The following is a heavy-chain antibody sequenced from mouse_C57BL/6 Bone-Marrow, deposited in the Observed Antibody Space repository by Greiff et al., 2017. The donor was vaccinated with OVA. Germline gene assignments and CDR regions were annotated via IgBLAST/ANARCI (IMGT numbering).Heavy chain of an antibody. V-gene: IGHV5-12*01. CDR3: ARHHYYGSSSPYWYFDV. J-gene: IGHJ1*03. CDR2: ISNGGGST. D-gene: IGHD1-1*01. Sequence: EVKVVESGGGLVQPGGSLKLSCAASGFTFSDYYMYWVRQTPEKRLEWVAYISNGGGSTYYPDTVKGRFTISRDNAKNTLYLQMSRLKSEDTAMYYCARHHYYGSSSPYWYFDVWGTGTTVTVSS. CDR1: GFTFSDYY.